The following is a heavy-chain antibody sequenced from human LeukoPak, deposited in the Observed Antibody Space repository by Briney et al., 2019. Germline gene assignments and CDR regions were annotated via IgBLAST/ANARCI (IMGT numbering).Heavy chain of an antibody. CDR3: AKEFPRAGEVGR. CDR1: GFTFSSYS. Sequence: WGSLRLSCAASGFTFSSYSMSWVRQAPGKGLEGVSAISGSGGSTYYADSVKGRFTISRDNSRNTLYLQMNSLRAEDTAVYYCAKEFPRAGEVGRWGQGTLVTVSS. J-gene: IGHJ4*02. V-gene: IGHV3-23*01. D-gene: IGHD2-15*01. CDR2: ISGSGGST.